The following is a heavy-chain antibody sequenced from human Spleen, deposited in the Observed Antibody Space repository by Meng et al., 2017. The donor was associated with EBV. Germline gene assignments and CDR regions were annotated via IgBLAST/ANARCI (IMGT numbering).Heavy chain of an antibody. CDR3: ARGYCSGGSCYSDY. J-gene: IGHJ4*02. CDR1: GGSISDNEYN. D-gene: IGHD2-15*01. V-gene: IGHV4-39*01. Sequence: REGSGPVLGKPSETLSLTCTVSGGSISDNEYNWGWIRQPPGKGLEWVGSIYYIGTTYYKPSLKSRVTISADTSKNQFSLSLSSVTAADTAVYYCARGYCSGGSCYSDYWGQGTLVTVSS. CDR2: IYYIGTT.